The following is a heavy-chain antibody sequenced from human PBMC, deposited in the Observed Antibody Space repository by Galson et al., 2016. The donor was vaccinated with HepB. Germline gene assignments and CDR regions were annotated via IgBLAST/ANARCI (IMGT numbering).Heavy chain of an antibody. J-gene: IGHJ6*02. D-gene: IGHD3/OR15-3a*01. CDR1: GFTFSSYD. CDR2: ILYDGSNK. V-gene: IGHV3-30*18. Sequence: SLRLSCAASGFTFSSYDMHWIRQAPGKGLELVAVILYDGSNKYYADSVKGRFTISRDNSKNTLYLQMNSLSAEDTAVYYCAKDSYGLVIRSLLDVWGQGTPVTVSS. CDR3: AKDSYGLVIRSLLDV.